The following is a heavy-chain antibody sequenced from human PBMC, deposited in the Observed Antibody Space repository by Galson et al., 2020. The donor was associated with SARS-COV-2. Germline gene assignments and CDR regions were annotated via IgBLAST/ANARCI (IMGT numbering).Heavy chain of an antibody. J-gene: IGHJ3*01. V-gene: IGHV3-9*01. CDR2: ISWNSGSI. CDR1: GFTFDEHA. D-gene: IGHD1-26*01. Sequence: GGSLSLSCAASGFTFDEHAMHWVRQVPGKGLEWVSGISWNSGSIVYVDSVKGRFTISRDNAENSLYLQMNNLRVEDTALYYCVKDTRYYSGTYYSHAFDVWGQGTMVTVSS. CDR3: VKDTRYYSGTYYSHAFDV.